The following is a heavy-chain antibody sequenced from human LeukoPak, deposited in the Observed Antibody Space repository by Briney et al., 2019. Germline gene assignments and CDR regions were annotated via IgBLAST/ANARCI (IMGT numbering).Heavy chain of an antibody. CDR3: ARPRRYFDWLSFDY. CDR1: GGTFSSYA. J-gene: IGHJ4*02. D-gene: IGHD3-9*01. Sequence: ASVKVSCKASGGTFSSYAINWVRQAAGQGLEWMGGIIPIFGTANYAQKFQGRVTITADESTSTAYMELSSLRSEDTAVYYCARPRRYFDWLSFDYRGQGTLVTVSS. V-gene: IGHV1-69*01. CDR2: IIPIFGTA.